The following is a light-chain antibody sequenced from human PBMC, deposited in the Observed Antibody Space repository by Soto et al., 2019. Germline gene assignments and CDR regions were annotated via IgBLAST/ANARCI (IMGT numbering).Light chain of an antibody. CDR2: DNN. CDR1: SSNIGAGYD. CDR3: QSYDSSLSGYV. V-gene: IGLV1-40*01. J-gene: IGLJ1*01. Sequence: QSVLTQPPSVSGAPGQRVTISCTGSSSNIGAGYDVHWYQQLPGTAPKLLIYDNNNRPSGVPDRFSGSKSGTSASLAITGLQAEDEADYDCQSYDSSLSGYVFGTGTKLTVL.